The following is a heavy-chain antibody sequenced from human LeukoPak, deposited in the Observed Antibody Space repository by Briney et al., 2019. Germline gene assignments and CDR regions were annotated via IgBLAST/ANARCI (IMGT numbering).Heavy chain of an antibody. Sequence: SETLSLTCAVSGGSISSGGYSWSWIRQPPGKGLEWIGYIYHSGSTYYNPSLKSRVTISVDRSKNQFSLKLSSVTAADTAVYYCARKTVTTLDYWGQGTLVTVSS. V-gene: IGHV4-30-2*01. J-gene: IGHJ4*02. CDR1: GGSISSGGYS. CDR3: ARKTVTTLDY. D-gene: IGHD4-17*01. CDR2: IYHSGST.